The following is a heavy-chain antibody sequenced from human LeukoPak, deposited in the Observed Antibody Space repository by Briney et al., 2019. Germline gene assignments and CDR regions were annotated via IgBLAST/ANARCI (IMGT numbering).Heavy chain of an antibody. CDR2: ISWNSGSI. CDR1: GFTFDDYA. CDR3: AKADGNYYDSSGTGVDY. Sequence: GGSLRLSCAASGFTFDDYAMHWVRQAPGKGLEWVSGISWNSGSIGYADSVKGRFTISRDNAKNSLYLQMNSLRAEDTALYYCAKADGNYYDSSGTGVDYWGQGTLVTVSS. J-gene: IGHJ4*02. V-gene: IGHV3-9*01. D-gene: IGHD3-22*01.